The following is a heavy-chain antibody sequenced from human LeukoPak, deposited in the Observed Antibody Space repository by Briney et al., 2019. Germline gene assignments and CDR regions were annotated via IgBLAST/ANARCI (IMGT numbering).Heavy chain of an antibody. Sequence: SQTLSLTCTVSGGSISSGGYYWSWIRQHPGKGLEWIGYIYYSGSTYYNPSLKSRVTISVDTSKTQFSLKLSSVTAADAAVYYCARGVVVPAAIGSYYFDYWGQGTLVTVSS. J-gene: IGHJ4*02. D-gene: IGHD2-2*02. CDR3: ARGVVVPAAIGSYYFDY. V-gene: IGHV4-31*03. CDR1: GGSISSGGYY. CDR2: IYYSGST.